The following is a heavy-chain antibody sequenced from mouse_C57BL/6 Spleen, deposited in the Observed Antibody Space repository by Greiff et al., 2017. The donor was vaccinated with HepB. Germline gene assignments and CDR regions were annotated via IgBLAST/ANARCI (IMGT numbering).Heavy chain of an antibody. CDR3: ARTNGYYSYWYFDV. D-gene: IGHD2-3*01. J-gene: IGHJ1*03. CDR2: IYPGDGDT. CDR1: GYAFSSYW. V-gene: IGHV1-80*01. Sequence: QVQLKQSGAELVKPGASVKISCKASGYAFSSYWMNWVKQRPGKGLEWIGQIYPGDGDTNYNGKFKGKATLTADKSSSTAYMQLSSLTSEDSAVYFCARTNGYYSYWYFDVWGTGTTVTVSS.